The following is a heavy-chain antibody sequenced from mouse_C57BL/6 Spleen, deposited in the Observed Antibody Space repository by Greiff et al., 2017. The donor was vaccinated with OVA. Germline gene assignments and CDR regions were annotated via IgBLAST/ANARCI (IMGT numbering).Heavy chain of an antibody. CDR1: GYTFTSYW. J-gene: IGHJ4*01. D-gene: IGHD1-1*01. CDR2: IDPSDSET. V-gene: IGHV1-52*01. Sequence: VQLQQPGAELVRPGSSVKLSCKASGYTFTSYWMHWVKQRPIQGLEWIGNIDPSDSETHYNQKFKDKATLTVDKSSSTAYMQLSSLTSEDSAVYYCARDGREAMDYWGQGTSVTVSS. CDR3: ARDGREAMDY.